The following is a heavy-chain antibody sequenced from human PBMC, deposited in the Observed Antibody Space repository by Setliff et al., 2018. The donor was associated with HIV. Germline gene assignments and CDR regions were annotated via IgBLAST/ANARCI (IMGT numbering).Heavy chain of an antibody. D-gene: IGHD1-1*01. Sequence: PGESLKISCQTSGYYFTSHWIGWVRQLSGKGLEWVGVISPTDSATTYSPAFQGQVSVSVDLSTSTAFLEWNNLRASDTATYYCVRSGRVGELYGFWGQGTPGTVS. J-gene: IGHJ4*02. CDR2: ISPTDSAT. V-gene: IGHV5-51*01. CDR3: VRSGRVGELYGF. CDR1: GYYFTSHW.